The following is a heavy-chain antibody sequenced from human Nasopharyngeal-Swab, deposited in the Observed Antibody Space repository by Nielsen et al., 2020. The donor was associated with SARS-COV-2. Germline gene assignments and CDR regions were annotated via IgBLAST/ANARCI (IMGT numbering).Heavy chain of an antibody. CDR1: GFTFSDYY. Sequence: LKISCAASGFTFSDYYMSWIRQAPGRGLEWVSYISSSSSYTNYADSVKGRFTISRDNAKNSLYLQMNSLRAEDTAVYYCAGGDGFPEGDYWGQGTLVTVSS. J-gene: IGHJ4*02. V-gene: IGHV3-11*03. CDR2: ISSSSSYT. CDR3: AGGDGFPEGDY. D-gene: IGHD5-24*01.